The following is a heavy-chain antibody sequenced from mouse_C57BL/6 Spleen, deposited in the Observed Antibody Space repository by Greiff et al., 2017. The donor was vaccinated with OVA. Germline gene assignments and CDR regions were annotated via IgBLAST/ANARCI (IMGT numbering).Heavy chain of an antibody. V-gene: IGHV3-1*01. CDR2: ISYSGST. CDR3: ARDGSSYEWYFDV. Sequence: EVQLVESGPGMVKPSQSLSLTCTVTGYSITSGYDWHWIRHFPGNKLEWMGYISYSGSTNYNPSLKSRISITHDTSKNHFFLKLNSVTTEDTATYYCARDGSSYEWYFDVWGTGTTVTVSS. J-gene: IGHJ1*03. D-gene: IGHD1-1*01. CDR1: GYSITSGYD.